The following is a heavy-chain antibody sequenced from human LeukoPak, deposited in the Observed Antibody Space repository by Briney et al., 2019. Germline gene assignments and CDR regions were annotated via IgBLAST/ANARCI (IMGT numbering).Heavy chain of an antibody. CDR2: IYHSGST. CDR1: GYSISSGYY. CDR3: ARDFRWGHY. D-gene: IGHD2-21*02. Sequence: SETLSLTCTVSGYSISSGYYWGWIRQPPGKGLEWIGSIYHSGSTYYNPSLKSRVTISVDTSKNQFSLKLSSVTAADTAVYYCARDFRWGHYWGQGTLVTVSS. J-gene: IGHJ4*02. V-gene: IGHV4-38-2*02.